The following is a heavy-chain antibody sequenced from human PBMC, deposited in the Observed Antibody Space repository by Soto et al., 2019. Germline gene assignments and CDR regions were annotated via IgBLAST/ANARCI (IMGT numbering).Heavy chain of an antibody. D-gene: IGHD3-9*01. CDR1: GYTFTSYD. Sequence: QVQLVQSGAEVKKPGASVKVSCKASGYTFTSYDINWVRQATGQGLEWMGWMNPNSGNTGYAQKFQGRVTMTRNTSISTAHMELSRLTYEDTAVYYCARERTYFGDYWGQGTLVTVSS. V-gene: IGHV1-8*01. CDR2: MNPNSGNT. CDR3: ARERTYFGDY. J-gene: IGHJ4*02.